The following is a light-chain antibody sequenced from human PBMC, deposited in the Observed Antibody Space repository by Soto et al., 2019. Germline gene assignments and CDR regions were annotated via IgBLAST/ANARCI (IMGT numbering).Light chain of an antibody. V-gene: IGKV1-5*03. CDR2: KAS. CDR1: QSISTW. Sequence: DIQMTQSPSTLSASVGDRVTITCRASQSISTWLAWYQQKAGKAPKLLIYKASSLEGGVPSRFSGSGSGTEFNITISSLQPDDFATYYCQQYNTYPLTFGGGTTVGIK. J-gene: IGKJ4*01. CDR3: QQYNTYPLT.